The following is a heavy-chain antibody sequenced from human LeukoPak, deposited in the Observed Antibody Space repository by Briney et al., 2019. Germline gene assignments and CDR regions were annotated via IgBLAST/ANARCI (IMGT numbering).Heavy chain of an antibody. V-gene: IGHV4-39*01. J-gene: IGHJ4*02. Sequence: SETLSLTCTVSGASITRDTYFWGWIRQSPEKGLEWIGSIDSSGTTHYNSSLKSRIIISVDTSKNQVSLNLTSVTSADTAVYYCARHGYIQFWLYWGQGTQVIVSS. CDR3: ARHGYIQFWLY. D-gene: IGHD5-18*01. CDR2: IDSSGTT. CDR1: GASITRDTYF.